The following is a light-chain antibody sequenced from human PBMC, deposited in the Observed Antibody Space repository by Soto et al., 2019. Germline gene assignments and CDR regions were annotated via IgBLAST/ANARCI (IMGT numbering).Light chain of an antibody. CDR2: DVT. J-gene: IGLJ1*01. CDR1: RSDVGGYNY. V-gene: IGLV2-14*03. CDR3: SSYTSTSTYV. Sequence: QSALAQPASVSGSPGQSITISCTGTRSDVGGYNYVSWYQQYPGKAPKLMIYDVTNRPSGVSNRFSGSKSGSTASLTISGLLAEDEADYYCSSYTSTSTYVFGTGTKVTVL.